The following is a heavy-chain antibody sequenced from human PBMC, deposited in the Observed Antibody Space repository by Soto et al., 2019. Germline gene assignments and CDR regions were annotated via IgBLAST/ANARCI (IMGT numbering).Heavy chain of an antibody. J-gene: IGHJ5*02. V-gene: IGHV4-4*07. CDR3: AGQTFTIAAASYGRSNWFDP. CDR1: GGSISSYY. CDR2: IYTSGST. Sequence: PSETLSLTCTVSGGSISSYYWSWIRQPAGKGLEWIGRIYTSGSTNYNPSLKSRVTMSVDTSKNQFSLKLSSVTAADTAVYYCAGQTFTIAAASYGRSNWFDPWGPGTLVTVSS. D-gene: IGHD6-25*01.